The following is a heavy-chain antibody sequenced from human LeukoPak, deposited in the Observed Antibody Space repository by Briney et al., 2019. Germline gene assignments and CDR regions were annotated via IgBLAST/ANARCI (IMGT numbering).Heavy chain of an antibody. Sequence: ASVTVSCTASGYTFSSCAINWVRQAPGQGLEYMGWIDTKTGNPTYAQGFTGRFVFSLDTSVSTAYMQISSLKAEDTAVYYCAIHPSDSSGYFSYWGQGALVTVSS. V-gene: IGHV7-4-1*02. D-gene: IGHD3-22*01. J-gene: IGHJ4*02. CDR3: AIHPSDSSGYFSY. CDR1: GYTFSSCA. CDR2: IDTKTGNP.